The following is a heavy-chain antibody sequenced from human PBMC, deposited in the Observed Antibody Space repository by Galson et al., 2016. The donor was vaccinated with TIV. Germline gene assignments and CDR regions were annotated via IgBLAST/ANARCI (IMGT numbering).Heavy chain of an antibody. D-gene: IGHD6-6*01. J-gene: IGHJ6*02. CDR1: GGTFSTYA. Sequence: SVKVSCKASGGTFSTYAISWVRQAPGQGLEWMGGIIPTFGSAIYAENFQGRVTISADESTTTAYLEMNDLRSEDTGVYFCAKDGGTSSVFYYYNMDVWGQGTTVIVSS. CDR2: IIPTFGSA. CDR3: AKDGGTSSVFYYYNMDV. V-gene: IGHV1-69*13.